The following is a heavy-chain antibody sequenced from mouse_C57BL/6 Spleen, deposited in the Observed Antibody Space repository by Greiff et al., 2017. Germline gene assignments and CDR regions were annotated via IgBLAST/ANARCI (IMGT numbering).Heavy chain of an antibody. D-gene: IGHD2-4*01. CDR2: IHPNSGST. Sequence: QVKLQQPGAELVKPGASVKLSCKASGYTFTSYWMHWVKQSPGQGLEWIGMIHPNSGSTNYNEKFKSKATLTVDKSSSTAYMQLSSLTSEDSAVYYCARSEVPYDYEFAYWGQGTLVTVSA. J-gene: IGHJ3*01. V-gene: IGHV1-64*01. CDR3: ARSEVPYDYEFAY. CDR1: GYTFTSYW.